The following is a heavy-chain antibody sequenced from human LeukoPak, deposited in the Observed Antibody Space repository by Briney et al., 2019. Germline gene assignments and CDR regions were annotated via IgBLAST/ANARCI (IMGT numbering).Heavy chain of an antibody. CDR3: ARRGIAAAVVDY. CDR2: IYPGDSDT. D-gene: IGHD6-13*01. CDR1: GYRFTNYW. V-gene: IGHV5-51*01. Sequence: GESLKISCKRSGYRFTNYWIGWVRQMPGKGLEWMGIIYPGDSDTKYSPSFQGQVTISADKSISTAYLQWSSLKASDTAMYYCARRGIAAAVVDYWGQGTLVTVSS. J-gene: IGHJ4*02.